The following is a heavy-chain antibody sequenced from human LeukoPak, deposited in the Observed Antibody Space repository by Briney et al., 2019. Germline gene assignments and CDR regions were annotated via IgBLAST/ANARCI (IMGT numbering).Heavy chain of an antibody. CDR3: ARAGDYWNNYYYYYGMDV. CDR2: IYTSGNT. J-gene: IGHJ6*02. Sequence: SETLSLTCTVSGGSISSYYWSWIRQPAGKGLEWIGRIYTSGNTNYNPSLKSRVTMSVDTSKNQFSLKLSSVTAADTAVYYCARAGDYWNNYYYYYGMDVWGQGTTVTVSS. D-gene: IGHD4-17*01. V-gene: IGHV4-4*07. CDR1: GGSISSYY.